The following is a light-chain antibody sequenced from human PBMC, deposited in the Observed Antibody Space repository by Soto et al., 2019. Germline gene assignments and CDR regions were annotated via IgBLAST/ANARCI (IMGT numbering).Light chain of an antibody. CDR1: QSINSN. J-gene: IGKJ1*01. CDR3: QQYNNWPPWT. Sequence: GMAPSTATLSVSPGERATLSFTASQSINSNLAWYQQRPGQAPRLLIYGASTRATGIPARFSGSGSGTEFTLTISSLQSEDFAVYYCQQYNNWPPWTFGQGTKVDI. CDR2: GAS. V-gene: IGKV3-15*01.